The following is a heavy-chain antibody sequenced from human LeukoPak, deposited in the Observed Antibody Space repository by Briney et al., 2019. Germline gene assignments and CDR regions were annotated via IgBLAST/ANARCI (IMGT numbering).Heavy chain of an antibody. CDR3: ARDKGQYDFLRRKDYYYMDV. CDR2: INHSGST. Sequence: PSETLSLTCAVYGGSFSGYYWSWIRQPPGKGLEWIGEINHSGSTNYNPSLKSRVTISVDTSKNQFSLKLSSVTAADTAVYYCARDKGQYDFLRRKDYYYMDVWGKGTTVTISS. J-gene: IGHJ6*03. V-gene: IGHV4-34*01. CDR1: GGSFSGYY. D-gene: IGHD3/OR15-3a*01.